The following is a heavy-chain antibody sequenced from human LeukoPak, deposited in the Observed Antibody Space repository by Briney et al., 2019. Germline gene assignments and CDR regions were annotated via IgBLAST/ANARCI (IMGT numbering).Heavy chain of an antibody. D-gene: IGHD6-6*01. CDR1: GGSISSYY. CDR3: ARALIRVSSSSVGTPGGGYYYGMDV. Sequence: TSETLSLTCTVSGGSISSYYWSWIRQPPGKGLEWIGYIYYSGSTNYNPPLKSRVTISVDTSKNQFSLKLSSVTAADTAVYYCARALIRVSSSSVGTPGGGYYYGMDVWGQGTTVTVSS. J-gene: IGHJ6*02. CDR2: IYYSGST. V-gene: IGHV4-59*01.